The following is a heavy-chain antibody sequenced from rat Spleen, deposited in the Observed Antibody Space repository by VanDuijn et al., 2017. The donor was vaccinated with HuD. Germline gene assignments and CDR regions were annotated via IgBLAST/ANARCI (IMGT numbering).Heavy chain of an antibody. CDR1: GFSFSNYY. CDR3: TLGGWFAY. J-gene: IGHJ3*01. Sequence: EVQLVESGGGLVQPGRSLKLSCAALGFSFSNYYMAWVRQAPTKGLEWVATITNTGGSTYYPDSVKGRFTISRDNAKSTLYLQMNSLRSEDTATYYCTLGGWFAYWGQGTLVTVSS. CDR2: ITNTGGST. V-gene: IGHV5-27*01.